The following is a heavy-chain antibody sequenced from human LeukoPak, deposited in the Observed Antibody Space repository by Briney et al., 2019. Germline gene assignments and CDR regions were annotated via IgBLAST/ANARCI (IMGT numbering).Heavy chain of an antibody. CDR3: VKVLLRYYYDSSGYYGLGAFDI. D-gene: IGHD3-22*01. CDR1: GFTFSSYA. CDR2: ISGSGGST. Sequence: GGSLRLSCAASGFTFSSYAMSWVRQAPGKGLEWVSAISGSGGSTYYADSVKGRFTISRDNSKNTLYLQMNSLRAEDTAVYYCVKVLLRYYYDSSGYYGLGAFDIWGQGTMVTVSS. J-gene: IGHJ3*02. V-gene: IGHV3-23*01.